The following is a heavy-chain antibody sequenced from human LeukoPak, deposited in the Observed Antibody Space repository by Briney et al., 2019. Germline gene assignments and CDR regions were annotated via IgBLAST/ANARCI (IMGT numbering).Heavy chain of an antibody. CDR2: IGAYNGNT. Sequence: GASVKVSCKASGYTFTSYGISWVRQAPGQGLEWMGWIGAYNGNTNYAQKLQGRVTMTTDTSTSTAYMELRSLRSDDTAVYYCARGTGLGYCSGGSCYSGVYWGQGTLVTVSS. CDR3: ARGTGLGYCSGGSCYSGVY. CDR1: GYTFTSYG. J-gene: IGHJ4*02. V-gene: IGHV1-18*01. D-gene: IGHD2-15*01.